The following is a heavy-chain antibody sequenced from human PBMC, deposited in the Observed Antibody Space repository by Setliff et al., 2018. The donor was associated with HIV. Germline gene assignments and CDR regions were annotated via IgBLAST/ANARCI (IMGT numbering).Heavy chain of an antibody. CDR2: IYYSGST. J-gene: IGHJ6*02. V-gene: IGHV4-59*01. D-gene: IGHD3-3*01. CDR3: ARIFGDQGYYYGMDV. CDR1: GGSISSYY. Sequence: NPSETQSLTCTVSGGSISSYYWSWIRQPPGKGLEWIGYIYYSGSTNYNPSLKSRVTISVDTSKNQFSLKLSSVIAADTAVYYCARIFGDQGYYYGMDVWGQGTTVTVSS.